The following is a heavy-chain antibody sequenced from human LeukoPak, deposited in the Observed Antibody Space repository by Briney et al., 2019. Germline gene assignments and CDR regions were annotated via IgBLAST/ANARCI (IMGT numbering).Heavy chain of an antibody. CDR3: ARDGWFGDYNWFDP. CDR2: ISSASNTI. Sequence: GESLRLXCAASGFTFSSYSMNWVRQAPGKALEWVSYISSASNTIYYADSVKGRFTISRDNAKNSLYLQMNSLRAEDTAMYYCARDGWFGDYNWFDPWGQGTLVTVSS. V-gene: IGHV3-48*01. D-gene: IGHD3-10*01. J-gene: IGHJ5*02. CDR1: GFTFSSYS.